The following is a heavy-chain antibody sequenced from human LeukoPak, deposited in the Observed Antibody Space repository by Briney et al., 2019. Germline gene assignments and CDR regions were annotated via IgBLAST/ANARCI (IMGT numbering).Heavy chain of an antibody. CDR3: SWDGSGAFDY. J-gene: IGHJ4*02. CDR2: IYSGGST. D-gene: IGHD3-10*01. V-gene: IGHV3-53*03. CDR1: GFTVSSNY. Sequence: PGGSLRLSCAASGFTVSSNYMSWVRQAPGKGLEWVSVIYSGGSTYYADSVKGRFTISRDNSKNTLYLQMNSLKTEDTAVYYCSWDGSGAFDYWGQGTLVTVSS.